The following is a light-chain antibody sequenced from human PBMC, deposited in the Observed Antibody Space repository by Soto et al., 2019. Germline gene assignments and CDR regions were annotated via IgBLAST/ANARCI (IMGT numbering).Light chain of an antibody. J-gene: IGLJ3*02. V-gene: IGLV1-40*01. CDR1: TSNVGSGYD. Sequence: QSVLTQPPSVSGAPGQRVTIPCSGTTSNVGSGYDVHWFQQVPGGSPKLLIYGNIHRPSGVPDRFSGSKSDTLASLVITGLQAEDEADYYCQSYDTTLSGLVFGGGTKVTVL. CDR2: GNI. CDR3: QSYDTTLSGLV.